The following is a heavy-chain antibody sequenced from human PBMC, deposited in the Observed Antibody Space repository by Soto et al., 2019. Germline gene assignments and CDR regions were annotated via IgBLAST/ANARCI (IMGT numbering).Heavy chain of an antibody. CDR1: GFTFSSYA. CDR3: AKEKNVVVVAATEFDP. J-gene: IGHJ5*02. D-gene: IGHD2-15*01. V-gene: IGHV3-23*01. Sequence: HPVRSLRLACAASGFTFSSYAMSWVRQAPGKGLEWVSAISGSGGSTYYADSVKGRFTISRDNSKNTLYLQMNSLRAEDTAVYYCAKEKNVVVVAATEFDPGGQGTLVTVSS. CDR2: ISGSGGST.